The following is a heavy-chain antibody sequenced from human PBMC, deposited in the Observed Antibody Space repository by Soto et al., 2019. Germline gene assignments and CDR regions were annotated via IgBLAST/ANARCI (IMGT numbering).Heavy chain of an antibody. D-gene: IGHD6-19*01. CDR3: ASLGAASSGWYPIDY. CDR2: INSDGSST. CDR1: GFTFSSYW. Sequence: QPGGSLRLSCAASGFTFSSYWMHWVRQAPGKGLVWVSRINSDGSSTSYADSVKGRFTISRDNAKNTLYLQMNSLRAEDTAVYYCASLGAASSGWYPIDYWGQGTLVTVSS. J-gene: IGHJ4*02. V-gene: IGHV3-74*01.